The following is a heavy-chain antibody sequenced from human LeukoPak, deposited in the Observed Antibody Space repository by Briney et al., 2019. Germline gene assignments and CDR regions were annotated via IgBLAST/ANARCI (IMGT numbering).Heavy chain of an antibody. V-gene: IGHV3-33*01. CDR2: IWYDGSNK. CDR1: GFTFSSYG. D-gene: IGHD2-2*01. CDR3: ARVRARYCSSTSCYAFDI. Sequence: GGSLRLSCAASGFTFSSYGMHWVRQAPGKGLEWVAVIWYDGSNKYYADSVKGRFTISRDNSKNTLYLQMNSLRAEDTAVYYCARVRARYCSSTSCYAFDIWGQGTMVTVSS. J-gene: IGHJ3*02.